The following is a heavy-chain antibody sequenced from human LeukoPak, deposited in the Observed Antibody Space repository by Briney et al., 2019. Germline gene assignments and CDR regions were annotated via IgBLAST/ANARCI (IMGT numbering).Heavy chain of an antibody. V-gene: IGHV3-7*01. Sequence: PGGSLRLSCAASGFTFSSYWMSWVRQAPGKGLEWVANIKQDGSEKYYVDSVKGRFTISRDNAKNSLYLQVNSLRAEDTAVYYCAREGGWQQLVGNWFDPWGQGTLVTVSS. CDR2: IKQDGSEK. CDR3: AREGGWQQLVGNWFDP. CDR1: GFTFSSYW. D-gene: IGHD6-13*01. J-gene: IGHJ5*02.